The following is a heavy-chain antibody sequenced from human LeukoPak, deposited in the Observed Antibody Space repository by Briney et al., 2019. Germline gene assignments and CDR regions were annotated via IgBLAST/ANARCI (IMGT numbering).Heavy chain of an antibody. V-gene: IGHV3-48*03. CDR2: ISSSGSTI. Sequence: PGGSLRLSCAASGFTFSSYEMNWVRQAPGKGLEWVSYISSSGSTIYYADSVKGRFTIYRDNAKNSLYLQMNSLRAEDTAVYYCAREPYDSSGYHSEYFDYWGQGTLVTVSS. CDR3: AREPYDSSGYHSEYFDY. CDR1: GFTFSSYE. J-gene: IGHJ4*02. D-gene: IGHD3-22*01.